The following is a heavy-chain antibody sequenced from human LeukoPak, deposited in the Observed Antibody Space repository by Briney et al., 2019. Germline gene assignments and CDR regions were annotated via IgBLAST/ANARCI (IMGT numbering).Heavy chain of an antibody. D-gene: IGHD3-3*01. V-gene: IGHV4-39*01. J-gene: IGHJ4*02. CDR3: ARGITIFGVVIYSEPVDY. CDR1: GGSISSSSYY. Sequence: PSETLSLTCTVSGGSISSSSYYWGWIRQPPGKGLEGIGSIYYSGSTYYNPSLKSRVTISVDTSKNQFSLKLSSVTAADTAVYYCARGITIFGVVIYSEPVDYWGQGTLVTVSS. CDR2: IYYSGST.